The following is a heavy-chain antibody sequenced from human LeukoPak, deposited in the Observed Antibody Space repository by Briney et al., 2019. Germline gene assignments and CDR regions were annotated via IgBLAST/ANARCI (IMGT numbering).Heavy chain of an antibody. V-gene: IGHV3-11*01. J-gene: IGHJ4*02. CDR3: ASAVVAADQDPPFDY. Sequence: PGGSLRLSCAASGFSISDYYMSWIRQAPGKGLEWVSYISSRSGIIYYADSVKGRFTISRDIPHNSLYLQMNSLRADDTAVYYCASAVVAADQDPPFDYWGQGTQVTVSS. CDR2: ISSRSGII. D-gene: IGHD2-15*01. CDR1: GFSISDYY.